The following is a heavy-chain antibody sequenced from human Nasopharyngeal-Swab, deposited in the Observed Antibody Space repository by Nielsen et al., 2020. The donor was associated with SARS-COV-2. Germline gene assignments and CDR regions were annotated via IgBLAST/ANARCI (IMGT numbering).Heavy chain of an antibody. V-gene: IGHV1-18*01. J-gene: IGHJ5*02. D-gene: IGHD3-10*01. CDR3: ARVANYYGSGSYLNWFDP. CDR2: ISAYNGNT. CDR1: GYTFTSYG. Sequence: ASVKVSCKASGYTFTSYGISWVRQAPGQGLEWMGWISAYNGNTNYAQKLQSRVTMTTDTSTSTAYMELRSLRSDDTAVYYCARVANYYGSGSYLNWFDPWGQGTLVTVSS.